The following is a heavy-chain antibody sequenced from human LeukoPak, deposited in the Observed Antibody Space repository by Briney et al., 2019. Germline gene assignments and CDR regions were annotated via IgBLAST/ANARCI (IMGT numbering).Heavy chain of an antibody. V-gene: IGHV3-30*18. CDR1: GFTFSSYG. D-gene: IGHD6-6*01. CDR2: ISYDGSNK. Sequence: GRSLRLSCAASGFTFSSYGMHWVRQAPGKGLEWVAVISYDGSNKYYADSVKGRFTISRDNSKNTLYLQMNSLRAEDTAVYYCAKTLSIAATHDMDVWGKGTTVTVSS. CDR3: AKTLSIAATHDMDV. J-gene: IGHJ6*03.